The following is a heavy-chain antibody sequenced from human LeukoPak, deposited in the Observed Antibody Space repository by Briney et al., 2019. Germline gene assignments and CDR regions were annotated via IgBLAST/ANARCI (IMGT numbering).Heavy chain of an antibody. J-gene: IGHJ4*02. CDR2: IKSKTDGGTT. Sequence: PGGSLRLSCAASGFTFSNAWMSWVRQAPGKGLEWVGRIKSKTDGGTTDYAAPVRGRVTISRDDSKNTLYLQMNSLKIEDTAVYYCTTIAAAGQYDYWGQGTLVTVSS. V-gene: IGHV3-15*01. CDR3: TTIAAAGQYDY. D-gene: IGHD6-13*01. CDR1: GFTFSNAW.